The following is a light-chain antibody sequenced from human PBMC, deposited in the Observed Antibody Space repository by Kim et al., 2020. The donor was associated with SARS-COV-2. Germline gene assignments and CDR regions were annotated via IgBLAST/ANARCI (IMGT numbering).Light chain of an antibody. J-gene: IGLJ2*01. CDR2: QDS. Sequence: VSPGQTASITCSGDKLGDKYACWYQQKPGRSPVLVIYQDSKRPSGIPERFSGSNSGNTATLTISGTQAMDEADYYCQAWDSSTAAVFGGGTQLTVL. CDR1: KLGDKY. CDR3: QAWDSSTAAV. V-gene: IGLV3-1*01.